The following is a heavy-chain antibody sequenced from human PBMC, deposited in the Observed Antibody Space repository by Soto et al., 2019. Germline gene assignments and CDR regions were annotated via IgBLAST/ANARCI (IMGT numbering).Heavy chain of an antibody. CDR2: MNPNSGNT. CDR1: GYTFTGYY. Sequence: ASVKVSCKASGYTFTGYYMHWVRQAPGQGLEWMGWMNPNSGNTGYAQKFQGRVTMTRNTSISTAYMELSSLRSEDTAVYYCARATPGGFYYYYYGMDVWGQGTTVTVSS. CDR3: ARATPGGFYYYYYGMDV. J-gene: IGHJ6*02. V-gene: IGHV1-8*02. D-gene: IGHD3-16*01.